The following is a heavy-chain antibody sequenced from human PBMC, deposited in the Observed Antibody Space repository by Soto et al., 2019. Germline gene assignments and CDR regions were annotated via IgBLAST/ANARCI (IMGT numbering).Heavy chain of an antibody. V-gene: IGHV1-46*01. D-gene: IGHD6-6*01. Sequence: ASVKVSCKASGYAFTSYYMHWVRQAPGQGLEWMGIINPSGGSTSYAQKFQGRVTMTRDTSTSTVYMELSSLRSEDTAVYYCARDRGSSSSPSNWFDPWGQGTLVTVSS. CDR3: ARDRGSSSSPSNWFDP. J-gene: IGHJ5*02. CDR2: INPSGGST. CDR1: GYAFTSYY.